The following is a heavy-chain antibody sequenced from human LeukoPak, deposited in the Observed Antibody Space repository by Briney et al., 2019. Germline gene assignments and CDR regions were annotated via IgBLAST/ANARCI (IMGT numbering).Heavy chain of an antibody. CDR1: GGSISNYY. J-gene: IGHJ3*02. CDR3: ARVSVSYYYDSSGSPDAFDI. D-gene: IGHD3-22*01. CDR2: IYYSGST. Sequence: PSETLSLTCTVSGGSISNYYWSWIRQPPGKGLEWIGYIYYSGSTNYNPSLKSRVTISVDTSKNQFSLKLSSVTAADTAVYYCARVSVSYYYDSSGSPDAFDIWGQGTMVTVSS. V-gene: IGHV4-59*01.